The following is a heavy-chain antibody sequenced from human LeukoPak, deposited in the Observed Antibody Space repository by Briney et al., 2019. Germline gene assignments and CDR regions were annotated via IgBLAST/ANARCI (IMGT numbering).Heavy chain of an antibody. D-gene: IGHD4-17*01. J-gene: IGHJ3*02. V-gene: IGHV4-61*02. CDR1: GGSTGTDSYY. CDR2: IYTRGST. CDR3: ARHLPATPVTLFDI. Sequence: SETLSLTCTVSGGSTGTDSYYWSWIRQPAGKGLGWIGRIYTRGSTNYNPALESRVTILVDTSKNQFSLKLSSVTAADTAVYYCARHLPATPVTLFDIWGQGTMVTVSS.